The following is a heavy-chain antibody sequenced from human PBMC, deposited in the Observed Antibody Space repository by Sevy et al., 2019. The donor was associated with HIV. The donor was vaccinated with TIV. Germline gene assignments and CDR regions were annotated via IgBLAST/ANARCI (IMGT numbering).Heavy chain of an antibody. V-gene: IGHV3-23*01. Sequence: GGSLRLSCAASGFTFSSYAMSWVRQAPGRGLEWVSSISGPGTTTYYADSVKGRFTISRDNSKNTRHLQMNSLTADDSAVYYSAKGDEAATYYGDYVPNAFDIWGQGTMVTVSS. J-gene: IGHJ3*02. CDR2: ISGPGTTT. CDR1: GFTFSSYA. D-gene: IGHD4-17*01. CDR3: AKGDEAATYYGDYVPNAFDI.